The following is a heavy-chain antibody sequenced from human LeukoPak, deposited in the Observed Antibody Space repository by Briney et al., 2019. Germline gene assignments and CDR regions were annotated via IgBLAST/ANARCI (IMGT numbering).Heavy chain of an antibody. CDR3: AREDFYDGSGYYPNLFDY. J-gene: IGHJ4*02. CDR1: GGSISSTSYY. D-gene: IGHD3-22*01. Sequence: NTSETLYLTCTVSGGSISSTSYYWGWIRQPPGKGLEWIGSINYSGSTYYNPSLKSRVSISVDTSKNQFSLNLSSVTAADTALYYCAREDFYDGSGYYPNLFDYWGQGTLVTVSS. V-gene: IGHV4-39*07. CDR2: INYSGST.